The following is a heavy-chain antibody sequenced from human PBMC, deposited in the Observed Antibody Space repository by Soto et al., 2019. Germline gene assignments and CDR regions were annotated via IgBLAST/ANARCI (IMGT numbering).Heavy chain of an antibody. D-gene: IGHD3-22*01. CDR3: ARGGSGYTWFNEF. Sequence: QAQLVQSGAEVKKPGSSVKVSCKASGGLFNSYPISWVRQVPGQGLEWMGGIIPVFQTAYYTQRFQGRVTITADESTNTAYMELSSLRSEDTAIYYCARGGSGYTWFNEFWGQGTLVTVSS. CDR2: IIPVFQTA. CDR1: GGLFNSYP. J-gene: IGHJ4*02. V-gene: IGHV1-69*01.